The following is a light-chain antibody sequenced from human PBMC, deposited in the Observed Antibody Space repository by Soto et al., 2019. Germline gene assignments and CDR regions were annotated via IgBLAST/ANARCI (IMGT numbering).Light chain of an antibody. CDR3: RQYHSYPWT. Sequence: DIQMTQSPSILSASVGDRVTISCRASQSISTWLAWFQQIPGKAPNLLIYKASNLQSGVPSRFSGSGSGTDFTLTISSLQPDDFATYYCRQYHSYPWTFGQGTRVDVK. V-gene: IGKV1-5*03. CDR2: KAS. J-gene: IGKJ1*01. CDR1: QSISTW.